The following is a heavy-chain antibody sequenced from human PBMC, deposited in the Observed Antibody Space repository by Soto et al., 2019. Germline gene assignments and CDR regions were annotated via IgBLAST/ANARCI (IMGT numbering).Heavy chain of an antibody. J-gene: IGHJ4*02. CDR1: GFTFCSYA. V-gene: IGHV3-23*01. CDR2: IRDNGGSA. Sequence: GGSLRLSCAASGFTFCSYAMSWVRQAPGKGLEWVSAIRDNGGSAYYADSVKGRFTISRDNSKNTLYLQMNSLRAEDTAVYYCAKPLVGSGWHLDFDCWGQGALVTVSS. D-gene: IGHD6-19*01. CDR3: AKPLVGSGWHLDFDC.